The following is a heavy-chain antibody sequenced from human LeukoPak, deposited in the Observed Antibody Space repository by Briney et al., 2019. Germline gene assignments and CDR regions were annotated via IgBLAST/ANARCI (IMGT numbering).Heavy chain of an antibody. D-gene: IGHD3-9*01. V-gene: IGHV4-30-4*08. CDR1: GGSISSGDYY. CDR3: ARAPRYYDVLTGYSVDAFDI. J-gene: IGHJ3*02. Sequence: SETLSLTCTVSGGSISSGDYYWSWIRQPPGKGLEWIGYIYYSGSTYYNPSLKSRVTISVDTSKNQFSLKLSSVTAADTAVYYCARAPRYYDVLTGYSVDAFDIWGQGTMVTVSS. CDR2: IYYSGST.